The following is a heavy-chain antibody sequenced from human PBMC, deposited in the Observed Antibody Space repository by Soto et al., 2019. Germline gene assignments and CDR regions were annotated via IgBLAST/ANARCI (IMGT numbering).Heavy chain of an antibody. CDR3: AREVPSGDDAFDI. CDR1: GGSLSNYY. CDR2: INHRGST. Sequence: QVQLQQWGAGLLKPSETLSLTCAVYGGSLSNYYWSWIRQPPGKGLEWIGEINHRGSTNHNPSLKSRVTISIDTSKNQVSRRLSSVTAADTAVYYCAREVPSGDDAFDICGQGTMVTVSS. D-gene: IGHD1-26*01. V-gene: IGHV4-34*01. J-gene: IGHJ3*02.